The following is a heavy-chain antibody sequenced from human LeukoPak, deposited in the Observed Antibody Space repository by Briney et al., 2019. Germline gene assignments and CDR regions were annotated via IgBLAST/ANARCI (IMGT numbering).Heavy chain of an antibody. Sequence: HPGGSLRLSCAASGFTFSSYAMHWVRQAPGKGLEWVAVISYDGSNKYYADSVKGRFTISRDNSKNTVYLQMNSLGAEDTAVYYCAKASGRHYYGMDVWGQGTTVTVSS. V-gene: IGHV3-30-3*01. CDR3: AKASGRHYYGMDV. D-gene: IGHD3-10*01. CDR1: GFTFSSYA. J-gene: IGHJ6*02. CDR2: ISYDGSNK.